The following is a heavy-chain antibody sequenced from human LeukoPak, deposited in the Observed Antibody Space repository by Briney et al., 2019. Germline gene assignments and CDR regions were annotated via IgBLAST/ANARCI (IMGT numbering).Heavy chain of an antibody. J-gene: IGHJ5*02. Sequence: PGGSLRLSCAASGFTFSSYAMHWVRQAPGKGLEWVAVISYDGSNKYYADSVKGRFTISRDSSKNTLYLQMNSLRAEDTAVYYCAAESITISGVVITWGQGILVTVSS. CDR2: ISYDGSNK. CDR3: AAESITISGVVIT. CDR1: GFTFSSYA. V-gene: IGHV3-30-3*01. D-gene: IGHD3-3*01.